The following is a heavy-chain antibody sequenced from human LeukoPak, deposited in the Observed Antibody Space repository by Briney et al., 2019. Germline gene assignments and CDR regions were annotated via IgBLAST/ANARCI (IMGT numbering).Heavy chain of an antibody. Sequence: SETLSFTCTVSGGSINSYYWRWIRQPPGKGLEWIGYIDYSGSTKYNPSLKSRVSISVDTSKNQFSLKMSSVTAADTALYYCVREGSSSRFVDYWGQGTLVTVSS. D-gene: IGHD3-10*01. J-gene: IGHJ4*02. CDR1: GGSINSYY. CDR3: VREGSSSRFVDY. CDR2: IDYSGST. V-gene: IGHV4-59*01.